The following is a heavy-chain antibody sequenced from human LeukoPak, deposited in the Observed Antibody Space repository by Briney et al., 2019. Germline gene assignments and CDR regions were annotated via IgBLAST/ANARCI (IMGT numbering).Heavy chain of an antibody. CDR3: ARVADIVVVVAAPSYFDY. D-gene: IGHD2-15*01. CDR2: INPSGGRT. V-gene: IGHV1-46*01. J-gene: IGHJ4*02. Sequence: ASVKVSCKASGYTFTSYYMHWVRQAPGQGLEWMVIINPSGGRTSYAQEFQGRLTMTRDTSTSTVYMELSSLRSEDTAVYYCARVADIVVVVAAPSYFDYWGQGTLVTVSS. CDR1: GYTFTSYY.